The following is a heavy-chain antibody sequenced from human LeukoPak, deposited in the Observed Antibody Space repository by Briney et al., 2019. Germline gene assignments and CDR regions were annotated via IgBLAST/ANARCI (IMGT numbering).Heavy chain of an antibody. V-gene: IGHV3-66*01. CDR1: GFTVSSNY. J-gene: IGHJ4*02. CDR3: ARDGGMVAPRDPR. Sequence: PGGSLRLSCAASGFTVSSNYMSWVRQAPGKGLEWVSVIYSGGSTYYADSVKGRFTISRDNSKNTLYLQMNSLRAEDTAVYYCARDGGMVAPRDPRWGQGTLVTVSS. CDR2: IYSGGST. D-gene: IGHD5-12*01.